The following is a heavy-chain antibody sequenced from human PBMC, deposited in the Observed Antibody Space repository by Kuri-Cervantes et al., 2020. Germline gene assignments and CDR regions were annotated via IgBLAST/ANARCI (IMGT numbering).Heavy chain of an antibody. V-gene: IGHV3-48*01. Sequence: GGSLRLSCAASGFTFSSYSMNRVRQAPGKGLEWVSYISSSSSTIYYADSVKGRFTISRDNSKNTLYLQMNSLRAEDTAVYYCARGGLGYCSSISCHDWFDPWGQGTLVTVSS. D-gene: IGHD2-2*01. CDR1: GFTFSSYS. CDR2: ISSSSSTI. CDR3: ARGGLGYCSSISCHDWFDP. J-gene: IGHJ5*02.